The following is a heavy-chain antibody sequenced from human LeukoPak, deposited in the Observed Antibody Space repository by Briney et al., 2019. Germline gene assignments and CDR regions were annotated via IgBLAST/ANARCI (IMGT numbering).Heavy chain of an antibody. CDR2: ITYSGST. V-gene: IGHV4-39*07. CDR3: ARERREQLLPPYTRSVTYFDY. D-gene: IGHD2-2*01. CDR1: GGSITSDSYY. Sequence: SETLSLTCTVSGGSITSDSYYWGWIRQPPGKGLEWIGSITYSGSTYYNPSLKRRVTISIDTSRNQFSLKLSSVTAADTAVYYCARERREQLLPPYTRSVTYFDYWGQGTLVTVSS. J-gene: IGHJ4*02.